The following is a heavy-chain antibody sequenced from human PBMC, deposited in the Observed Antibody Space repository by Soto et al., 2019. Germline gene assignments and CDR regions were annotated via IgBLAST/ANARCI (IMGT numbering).Heavy chain of an antibody. V-gene: IGHV3-23*01. CDR2: ISGSGGST. D-gene: IGHD6-13*01. CDR1: GFTFSSYA. CDR3: AKDKPPGIAAAGMRRYPSRYGMDV. Sequence: EVQLLESGGGLVQPGGSLRLSYAASGFTFSSYAMSWVRQAPGKGLEWVSAISGSGGSTYYADSVKGRFTISRDNSKNTLYLQMNSLRGEDTAVYYCAKDKPPGIAAAGMRRYPSRYGMDVWGQGTTVTVSS. J-gene: IGHJ6*02.